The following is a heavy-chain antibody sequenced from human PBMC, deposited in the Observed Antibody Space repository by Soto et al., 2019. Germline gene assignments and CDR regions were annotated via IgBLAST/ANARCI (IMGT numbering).Heavy chain of an antibody. Sequence: ASVKVSCKASGGTFSSYTISWVRQAPGQGLEWMGRIIPILGIANYAQKFQGRVTITADKSTSTAYTGLSSLRSEDTAVYYCAREGYDILTGYYETTYYYYYYMDVWGKGTTVTVSS. CDR2: IIPILGIA. J-gene: IGHJ6*03. CDR1: GGTFSSYT. V-gene: IGHV1-69*04. CDR3: AREGYDILTGYYETTYYYYYYMDV. D-gene: IGHD3-9*01.